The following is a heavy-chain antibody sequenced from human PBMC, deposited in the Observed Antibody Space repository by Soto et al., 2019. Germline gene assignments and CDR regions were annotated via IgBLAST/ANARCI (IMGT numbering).Heavy chain of an antibody. CDR1: GFTFSSYAM. Sequence: PVGSLRLSCAASGFTFSSYAMSWVRQPPGKGLEWLGKISHSGTVNYNATLRSRVTISVDKPKNQLSLKLMSVTAADTAVYYCARDYDGFDYWGPGILVTVSS. V-gene: IGHV4-4*02. CDR2: ISHSGTV. D-gene: IGHD3-16*01. CDR3: ARDYDGFDY. J-gene: IGHJ4*02.